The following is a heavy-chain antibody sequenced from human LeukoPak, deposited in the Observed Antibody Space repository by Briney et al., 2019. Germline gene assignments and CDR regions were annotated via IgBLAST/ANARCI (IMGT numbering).Heavy chain of an antibody. D-gene: IGHD4-23*01. J-gene: IGHJ4*02. CDR1: GGSISSSNW. V-gene: IGHV4-4*02. CDR3: ARYYGGNSNFDY. Sequence: PSETLSLTCAVSGGSISSSNWWSWVRQPPGKGLEWIGEIYHSGSTNYNPSLKSRVTISIDTSKSQFSLKLSSVTAADTAVYYCARYYGGNSNFDYWGQGTLVTVSS. CDR2: IYHSGST.